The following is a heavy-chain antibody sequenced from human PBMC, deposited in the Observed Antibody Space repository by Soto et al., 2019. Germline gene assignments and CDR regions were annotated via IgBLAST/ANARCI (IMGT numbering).Heavy chain of an antibody. CDR3: AKLAARPQYYYYGMDV. CDR1: GFTFSSYA. CDR2: ISGSGGRT. J-gene: IGHJ6*02. V-gene: IGHV3-23*01. D-gene: IGHD6-6*01. Sequence: GGSLRLSCAASGFTFSSYAMSWVRQAPGKGLEWVSAISGSGGRTYYADSVKGRFTISRDNSKNTLYLQMNSLRAEDTAVYYCAKLAARPQYYYYGMDVWGQGTTVTVSS.